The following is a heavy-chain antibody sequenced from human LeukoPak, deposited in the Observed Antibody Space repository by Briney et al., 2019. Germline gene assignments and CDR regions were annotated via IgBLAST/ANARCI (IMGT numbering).Heavy chain of an antibody. D-gene: IGHD1-26*01. CDR3: ARDRELAALDP. Sequence: SETLSLTCTVSGGSISSGGYYWSWIRQPPGKGLEWIGYIYHSGSTYYNPSLKSRVTISVDRSKNQFSLKLSSVTAADTAVYYCARDRELAALDPWGQGTLVIVSS. V-gene: IGHV4-30-2*01. J-gene: IGHJ5*02. CDR1: GGSISSGGYY. CDR2: IYHSGST.